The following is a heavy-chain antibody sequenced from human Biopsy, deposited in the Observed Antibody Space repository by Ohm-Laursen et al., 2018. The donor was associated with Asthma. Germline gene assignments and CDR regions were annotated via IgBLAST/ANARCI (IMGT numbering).Heavy chain of an antibody. CDR2: ISYDGSSI. D-gene: IGHD6-19*01. J-gene: IGHJ4*02. V-gene: IGHV3-30*01. Sequence: SLRLSCTASRYTYEMHWVRQAPGKGLEWVAVISYDGSSIYYADSVKGRFTISRDNSKNTLSLQMNSLTAEDTAVYYCAREGVAGTHIEDWGQGTLVTVSS. CDR3: AREGVAGTHIED. CDR1: RYTYE.